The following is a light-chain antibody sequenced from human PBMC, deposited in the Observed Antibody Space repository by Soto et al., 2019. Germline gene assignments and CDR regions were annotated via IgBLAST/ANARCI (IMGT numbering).Light chain of an antibody. CDR2: DVS. V-gene: IGKV3-11*01. Sequence: EIVLTQSPATLSLSPGERATLSCRASQSVTRFLAWYQQKRGQAPRLLLYDVSNRATGIPARFSGGGSGTDFTLTISSLEPEDFAVYYCQERSNWPLYTFGQGTKVDIK. CDR3: QERSNWPLYT. J-gene: IGKJ2*01. CDR1: QSVTRF.